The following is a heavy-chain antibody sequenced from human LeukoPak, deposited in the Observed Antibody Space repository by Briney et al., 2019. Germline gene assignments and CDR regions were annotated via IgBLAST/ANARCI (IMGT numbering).Heavy chain of an antibody. CDR1: GGSISSYY. CDR3: AREEVADCSGGSCYATDWFDP. D-gene: IGHD2-15*01. Sequence: SETLSLTCTVSGGSISSYYWSWIRQPPGKGLEWLGYIYYSGSTNYNPSLKSRVTISLHASKNQFSLKLSSVTAADTAVYYCAREEVADCSGGSCYATDWFDPWGQGTLVTVSS. V-gene: IGHV4-59*01. CDR2: IYYSGST. J-gene: IGHJ5*02.